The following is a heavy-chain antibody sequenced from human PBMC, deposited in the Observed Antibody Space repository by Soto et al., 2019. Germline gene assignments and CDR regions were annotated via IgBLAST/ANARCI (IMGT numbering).Heavy chain of an antibody. D-gene: IGHD3-10*01. CDR3: TSLMVCGVMWLDY. V-gene: IGHV3-7*05. CDR1: GFSFGSYS. CDR2: INQDGSEK. Sequence: GGSLRLSCAASGFSFGSYSMSWVRQAPGKGLEWVANINQDGSEKYYVDSVKGRFTISRDNAENSLYLQMSSLSAEGTAVYYCTSLMVCGVMWLDYWGQGALVTVSS. J-gene: IGHJ4*02.